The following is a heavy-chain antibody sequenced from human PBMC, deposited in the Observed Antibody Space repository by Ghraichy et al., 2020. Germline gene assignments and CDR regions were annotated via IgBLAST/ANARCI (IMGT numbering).Heavy chain of an antibody. Sequence: GGSLRLSCAASGFTFSSYAMSWVRQAPGKGLEWVSVISDSGGSTYYADSVQGRFTISRDNSKNPLYLQMNSLRAEDTAVYYSAKRGIYVVPAAGYFDYLGQGTMVTVSS. CDR1: GFTFSSYA. CDR2: ISDSGGST. D-gene: IGHD2-2*01. CDR3: AKRGIYVVPAAGYFDY. V-gene: IGHV3-23*01. J-gene: IGHJ4*02.